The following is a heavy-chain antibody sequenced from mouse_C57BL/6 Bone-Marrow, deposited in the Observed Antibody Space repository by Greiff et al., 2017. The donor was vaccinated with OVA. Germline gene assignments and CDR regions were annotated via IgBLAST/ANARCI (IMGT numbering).Heavy chain of an antibody. CDR2: IDPENGDT. J-gene: IGHJ4*01. CDR3: TINYDYGSSGYYAMGC. CDR1: GFNIKDDY. V-gene: IGHV14-4*01. Sequence: EVQLQQSGAELVRPGASVKLSCTASGFNIKDDYMHWVKQRPEQGLEWIGWIDPENGDTEYASKFQGKATITADTSSNTAYLQLSSLTSEDTAVYYCTINYDYGSSGYYAMGCWGNRTTVTV. D-gene: IGHD1-1*01.